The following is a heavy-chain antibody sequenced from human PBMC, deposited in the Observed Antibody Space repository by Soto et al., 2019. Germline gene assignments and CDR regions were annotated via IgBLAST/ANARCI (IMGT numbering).Heavy chain of an antibody. J-gene: IGHJ4*02. CDR1: GGSISCSSYY. CDR2: IYYSGST. Sequence: SETLSLTCTVSGGSISCSSYYWGWIRQPPGKGLEWIGSIYYSGSTYYNPSLKSRVTISVDTSKNQFSLKLSSVTAADTAVYYCARHRVVAASTYYYGSGSSNTGYYFDYWGQGTLVTVSS. V-gene: IGHV4-39*01. D-gene: IGHD3-10*01. CDR3: ARHRVVAASTYYYGSGSSNTGYYFDY.